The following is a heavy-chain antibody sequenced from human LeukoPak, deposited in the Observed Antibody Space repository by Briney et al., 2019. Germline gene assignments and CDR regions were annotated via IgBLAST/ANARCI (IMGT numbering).Heavy chain of an antibody. CDR1: GGTFSSYA. J-gene: IGHJ4*02. D-gene: IGHD6-13*01. CDR2: IIPIFGTA. V-gene: IGHV1-69*13. CDR3: ARESGSSLYYLDS. Sequence: SVKVSCKASGGTFSSYAISWVRQAPGQGLEWMGGIIPIFGTANYAQKFQGRVTITADESTSTAYMVLNSLRPEDTAMYYCARESGSSLYYLDSWGQGTLITVSS.